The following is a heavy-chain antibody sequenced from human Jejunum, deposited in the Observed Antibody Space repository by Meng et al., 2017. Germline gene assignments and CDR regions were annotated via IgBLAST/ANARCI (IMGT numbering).Heavy chain of an antibody. CDR3: SGFYYYGSGSDYNFLHY. J-gene: IGHJ4*02. Sequence: GESLKISCTASGFTFGNYAMTWVRQAPGKGLEWVGFIKSRAYGATTDYAASVKGRFTISRDDSKGIAYLQMNSLKTEDTAVYYCSGFYYYGSGSDYNFLHYWGQGTLVTVSS. CDR2: IKSRAYGATT. V-gene: IGHV3-49*04. CDR1: GFTFGNYA. D-gene: IGHD3-10*01.